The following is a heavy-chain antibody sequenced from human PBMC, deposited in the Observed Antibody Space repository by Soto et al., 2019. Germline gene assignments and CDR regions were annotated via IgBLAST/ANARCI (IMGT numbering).Heavy chain of an antibody. CDR1: GGSISSSSYY. D-gene: IGHD5-18*01. CDR2: LYYSGST. V-gene: IGHV4-39*01. J-gene: IGHJ4*02. CDR3: ARGGSYGYDY. Sequence: QLQLQESGPGLVKPSETLSLTCTVSGGSISSSSYYWGWIRQPPGKGLEWIRSLYYSGSTYYNPSLKSRVTRSVDTSKNQFSLKLNSVTAADTAVYYCARGGSYGYDYWGQGTLVTVSS.